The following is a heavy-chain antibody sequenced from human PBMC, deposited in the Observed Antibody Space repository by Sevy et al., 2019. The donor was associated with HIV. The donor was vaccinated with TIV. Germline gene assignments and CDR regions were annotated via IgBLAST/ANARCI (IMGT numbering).Heavy chain of an antibody. Sequence: SETLSLTCTVSGYSIRNVYYWAWIRQPPGKGLEWIGSIHHSGITHYNPSLKSRVIISVDTSKNQVSMELSSVTAADTAMYYCARDRKYPLYYFDYWGQGILVTVSS. V-gene: IGHV4-38-2*02. J-gene: IGHJ4*02. CDR2: IHHSGIT. CDR3: ARDRKYPLYYFDY. CDR1: GYSIRNVYY. D-gene: IGHD6-6*01.